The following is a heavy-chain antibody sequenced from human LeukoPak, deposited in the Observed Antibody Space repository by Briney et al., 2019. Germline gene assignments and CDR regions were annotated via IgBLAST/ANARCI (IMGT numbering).Heavy chain of an antibody. Sequence: PGRSLKLSCEASGFTFSSYAMHWVRQAPGKGLEWVAVISFDGGNKDYADSVKGRFTISRDNLKNTLYLQMNSLRAEDTAVYYCAREEGYVYWGQGTLVTVSS. CDR2: ISFDGGNK. CDR1: GFTFSSYA. D-gene: IGHD6-13*01. CDR3: AREEGYVY. J-gene: IGHJ4*02. V-gene: IGHV3-30*04.